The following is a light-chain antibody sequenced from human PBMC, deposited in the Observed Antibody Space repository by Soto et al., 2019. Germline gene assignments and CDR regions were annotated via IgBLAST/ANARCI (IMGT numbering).Light chain of an antibody. V-gene: IGLV1-40*01. Sequence: QPVLTQPASVSGAPGQRVTISCTGSSSNIGAGYDVHWYQQLPGAAPKLLIFGNNIRPSGVPDRFSGSKSGTSASLAITWLQAEDAADYHRQPYDSSLSGLWVSGGGPKLTVL. CDR2: GNN. J-gene: IGLJ3*02. CDR3: QPYDSSLSGLWV. CDR1: SSNIGAGYD.